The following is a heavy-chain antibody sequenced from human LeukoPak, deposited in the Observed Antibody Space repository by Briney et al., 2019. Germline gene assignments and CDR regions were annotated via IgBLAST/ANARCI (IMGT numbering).Heavy chain of an antibody. CDR2: IYYSGST. V-gene: IGHV4-39*07. Sequence: SETLSLTCTVSGDSISSSSYYWGWIRQPPGKGLEWIGSIYYSGSTYYNPSLKSRVTISVDTSKNQFSLKLSSVTAADTAVYYCARRKYCGGDCSNFDYWGQGTLVTVSS. J-gene: IGHJ4*02. CDR3: ARRKYCGGDCSNFDY. D-gene: IGHD2-21*02. CDR1: GDSISSSSYY.